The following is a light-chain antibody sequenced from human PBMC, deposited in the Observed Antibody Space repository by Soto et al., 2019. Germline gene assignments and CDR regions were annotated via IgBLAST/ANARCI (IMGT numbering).Light chain of an antibody. J-gene: IGKJ2*01. V-gene: IGKV3-15*01. Sequence: DIQMTKSPATLSVSPEERDTLSCRASQSIRSKLAWYQQKPGLPPKLLIYDASTRDSGIPANFSGSGSGTEFTLTISSLQAEDSAIYYCHHYHSYMYSFCHGTKVDI. CDR1: QSIRSK. CDR3: HHYHSYMYS. CDR2: DAS.